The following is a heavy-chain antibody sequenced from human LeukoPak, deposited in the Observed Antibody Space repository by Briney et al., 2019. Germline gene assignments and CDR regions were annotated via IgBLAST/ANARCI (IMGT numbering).Heavy chain of an antibody. CDR1: GFTFDDYG. Sequence: GGSLRLSCAASGFTFDDYGMHWVRQAPGKGLEWVSLISGDGGDTYYADSVRGRFTISRDNSKNTLYLQMNSLRAEDTAVYYCAKDLCSTVVTPLCWYFDLWGRGTLVTVSS. CDR2: ISGDGGDT. CDR3: AKDLCSTVVTPLCWYFDL. V-gene: IGHV3-43*02. J-gene: IGHJ2*01. D-gene: IGHD4-23*01.